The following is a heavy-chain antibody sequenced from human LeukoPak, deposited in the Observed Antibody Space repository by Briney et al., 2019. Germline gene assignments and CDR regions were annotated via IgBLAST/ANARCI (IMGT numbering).Heavy chain of an antibody. J-gene: IGHJ4*02. CDR1: GFTFSSYG. D-gene: IGHD3-22*01. CDR3: AKLSDSSGADY. CDR2: ISYDGSNK. V-gene: IGHV3-30*18. Sequence: GRSLRLSCAASGFTFSSYGMHWVRQAPGKGLEWVAVISYDGSNKCYADSVKGRFTISRDNSKNTLYLQMNSLRAEDTAVYYCAKLSDSSGADYWGQGTLVTVSS.